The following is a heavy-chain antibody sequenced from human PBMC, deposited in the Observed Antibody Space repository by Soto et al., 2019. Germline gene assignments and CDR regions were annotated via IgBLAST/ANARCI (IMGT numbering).Heavy chain of an antibody. CDR1: GYTFTGYY. Sequence: ASVKVSCKASGYTFTGYYMHWVRQAPGQGLEWMGWINPNSGGTNYAQKFQGRVTMTRDTSISTAYMELSRLRSDDTAVYYCARGYCGGDCYPYLFDYCGQGTLVTLSS. D-gene: IGHD2-21*02. J-gene: IGHJ4*02. V-gene: IGHV1-2*02. CDR2: INPNSGGT. CDR3: ARGYCGGDCYPYLFDY.